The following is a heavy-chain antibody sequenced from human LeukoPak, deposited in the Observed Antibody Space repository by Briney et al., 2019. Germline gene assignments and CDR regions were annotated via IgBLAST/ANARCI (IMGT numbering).Heavy chain of an antibody. J-gene: IGHJ4*02. CDR1: GFTFSGYW. V-gene: IGHV3-7*01. Sequence: GGSLRLSCAASGFTFSGYWMSWVRQAPGKGLEWVANINKDGSDRYNVDSVKGRFTISRDNANKSLYLQMNSLRAEDTSVYYCARESKGRSKIDYWGQGTLVTVSS. CDR3: ARESKGRSKIDY. CDR2: INKDGSDR. D-gene: IGHD4-17*01.